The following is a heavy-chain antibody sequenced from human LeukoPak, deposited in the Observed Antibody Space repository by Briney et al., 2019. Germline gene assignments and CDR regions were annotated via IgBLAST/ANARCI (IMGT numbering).Heavy chain of an antibody. Sequence: DSVKGRFTISRDNAKKSLYLQMNSLRAEDTAVYYCAKDRVGATIRGDYWGQGTLVTVSS. J-gene: IGHJ4*02. CDR3: AKDRVGATIRGDY. D-gene: IGHD1-26*01. V-gene: IGHV3-21*04.